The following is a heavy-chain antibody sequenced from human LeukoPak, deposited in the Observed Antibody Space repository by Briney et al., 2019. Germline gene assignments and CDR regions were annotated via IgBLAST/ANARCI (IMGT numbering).Heavy chain of an antibody. D-gene: IGHD6-13*01. V-gene: IGHV4-39*07. Sequence: SETLSLTCTVSGGSISSSSYYWGWLRQPPGKGREGIGSIYYSGSTYYNPSLKSRVTISVDTSKDQFSLKLSSVTAADTAVYYCARHIAAAYTKYYYMYVWGKGTTVTVSS. J-gene: IGHJ6*03. CDR1: GGSISSSSYY. CDR3: ARHIAAAYTKYYYMYV. CDR2: IYYSGST.